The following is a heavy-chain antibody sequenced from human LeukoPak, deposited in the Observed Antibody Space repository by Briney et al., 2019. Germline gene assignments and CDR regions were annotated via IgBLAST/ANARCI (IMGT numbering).Heavy chain of an antibody. D-gene: IGHD5-12*01. CDR1: GDSISSSSYC. CDR2: IYNSANT. V-gene: IGHV4-39*01. CDR3: ARHSRSAYTGYENAFDI. J-gene: IGHJ3*02. Sequence: PSETLSLTCTVSGDSISSSSYCWDWIRQPPGKGLEWIGNIYNSANTHYNPSLKTRITMSVDTSKNQFSLRLNSVTAADTGIYYCARHSRSAYTGYENAFDIWGQRTMVTVSS.